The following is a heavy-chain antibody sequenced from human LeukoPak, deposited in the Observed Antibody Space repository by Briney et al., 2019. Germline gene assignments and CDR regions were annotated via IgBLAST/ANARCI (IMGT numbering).Heavy chain of an antibody. V-gene: IGHV1-18*01. CDR1: GGTFSSYA. J-gene: IGHJ4*02. Sequence: ASVKVSCKASGGTFSSYAISWVRQAPGQGLEWMGWISAYNGNTNYAQKLQGRVTMTTDTSTSTAYMELRSLRSDDTAVYYCAREGDSGSYFDYWGQGTLVTVSS. CDR2: ISAYNGNT. D-gene: IGHD1-26*01. CDR3: AREGDSGSYFDY.